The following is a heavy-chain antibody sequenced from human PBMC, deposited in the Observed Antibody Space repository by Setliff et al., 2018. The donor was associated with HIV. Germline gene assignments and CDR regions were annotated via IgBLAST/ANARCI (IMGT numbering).Heavy chain of an antibody. D-gene: IGHD6-13*01. CDR2: ISSSNSYK. J-gene: IGHJ4*02. V-gene: IGHV3-21*01. CDR1: GFTFNSYS. CDR3: ARSRAAGFDY. Sequence: GGSLRLSCAASGFTFNSYSMNWVRQAPGKGLEWVSSISSSNSYKHYADSVKGRFTISRDNAKNSLYLQMNSLRVEDTAVYYCARSRAAGFDYWGQGTLVTVSS.